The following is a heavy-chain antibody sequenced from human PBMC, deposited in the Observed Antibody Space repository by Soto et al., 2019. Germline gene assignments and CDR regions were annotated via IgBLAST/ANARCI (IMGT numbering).Heavy chain of an antibody. V-gene: IGHV4-4*02. J-gene: IGHJ4*02. Sequence: SETLSLTCALSAGSVTTDFSWSCVRQPPGKGLEWIGEVPHSDHTNYIQSLTSRLTMSMDKSANQASLELTSVAAAVSAVDYCARSVSYRWVYWGQGTLVTVSS. CDR1: AGSVTTDFS. CDR2: VPHSDHT. D-gene: IGHD3-16*02. CDR3: ARSVSYRWVY.